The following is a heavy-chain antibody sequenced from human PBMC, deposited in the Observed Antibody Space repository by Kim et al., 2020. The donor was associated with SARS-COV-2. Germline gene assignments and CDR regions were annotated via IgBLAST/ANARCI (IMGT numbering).Heavy chain of an antibody. V-gene: IGHV4-59*01. CDR2: IHYTGTT. Sequence: SETLSLTCTVSVGSISSYYWSWIRQPPGKGLEWIGYIHYTGTTNHNPSLKSRVTISVDTSKNQFSLKLSSMTAADTAVYYCARGASGRVHYYYMDVWGKGPRSPSP. D-gene: IGHD1-26*01. J-gene: IGHJ6*03. CDR1: VGSISSYY. CDR3: ARGASGRVHYYYMDV.